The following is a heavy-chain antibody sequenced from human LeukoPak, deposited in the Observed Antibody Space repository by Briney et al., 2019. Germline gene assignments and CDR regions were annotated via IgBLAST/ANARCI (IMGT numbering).Heavy chain of an antibody. CDR1: GGSISRSSYY. Sequence: PSETLSLTCTVSGGSISRSSYYWGWIRQPPGKGLEWIESIYYSGSTYYNPSLKSRVTISVDTSKNQFSLKLSSVTAADTAVYYCARVSGITMIVVVPEDGFDIWGQGTMVTVSS. CDR3: ARVSGITMIVVVPEDGFDI. J-gene: IGHJ3*02. V-gene: IGHV4-39*01. D-gene: IGHD3-22*01. CDR2: IYYSGST.